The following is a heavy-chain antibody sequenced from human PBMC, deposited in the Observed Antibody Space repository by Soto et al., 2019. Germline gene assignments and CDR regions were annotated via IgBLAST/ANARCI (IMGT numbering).Heavy chain of an antibody. Sequence: GGTLRLSCEASGFTFSMHWMSWVRQAPGKGLEWVANIKQDGGEKYYVGSVKGRFTISRDNAKNSLYLQMNSLRAEDTAVYYCVREGPLGYWAQGTLVTVSS. J-gene: IGHJ4*02. V-gene: IGHV3-7*01. D-gene: IGHD6-6*01. CDR2: IKQDGGEK. CDR1: GFTFSMHW. CDR3: VREGPLGY.